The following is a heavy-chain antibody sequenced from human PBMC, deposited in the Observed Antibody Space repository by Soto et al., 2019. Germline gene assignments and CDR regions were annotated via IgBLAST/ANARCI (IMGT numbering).Heavy chain of an antibody. D-gene: IGHD2-2*01. J-gene: IGHJ4*02. CDR3: AKGGGYCISTSCYDLTDFDY. CDR1: GFTFSSYG. CDR2: ISYDGSNK. Sequence: GGSLRLSCAASGFTFSSYGMHWFRQAPGKGLEWVAVISYDGSNKYYADSVKGRFTISRDNSKNTLYLQMNSLRAEDTAVYYCAKGGGYCISTSCYDLTDFDYWGRGTLVTVSS. V-gene: IGHV3-30*18.